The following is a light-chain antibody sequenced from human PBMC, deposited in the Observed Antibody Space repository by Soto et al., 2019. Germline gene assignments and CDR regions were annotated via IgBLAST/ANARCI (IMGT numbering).Light chain of an antibody. CDR2: RAS. CDR1: QIINTW. Sequence: DIQMTQSPSTLSASVGDRVTITCRASQIINTWLAWYQQKPGKAPKLLIYRASNLVSGVPSRFSGSGSGTEFTLTISSLQPDDFSIYYCQQYETYSGTFGPGTNVDL. J-gene: IGKJ3*01. V-gene: IGKV1-5*03. CDR3: QQYETYSGT.